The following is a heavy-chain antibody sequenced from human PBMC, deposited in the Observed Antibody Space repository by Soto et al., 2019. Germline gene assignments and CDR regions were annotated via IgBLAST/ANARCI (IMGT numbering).Heavy chain of an antibody. J-gene: IGHJ6*02. Sequence: PSETLSLTCTVSGGSITSSSYYWNWVRQPPGKGLEWIGSIYYSGSTYYNPSLKSRVTISVDTSKNQFSLNLGSVTAADTAVYYCARREAAAGHTNYYYYGMDVWGPGTTVT. D-gene: IGHD6-13*01. CDR1: GGSITSSSYY. CDR2: IYYSGST. CDR3: ARREAAAGHTNYYYYGMDV. V-gene: IGHV4-39*01.